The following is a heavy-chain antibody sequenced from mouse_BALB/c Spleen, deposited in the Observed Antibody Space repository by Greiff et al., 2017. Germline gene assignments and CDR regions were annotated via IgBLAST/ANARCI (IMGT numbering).Heavy chain of an antibody. J-gene: IGHJ4*01. CDR3: ARENDYDYAMDY. CDR2: ISSGGSYT. Sequence: EVMLVESGGGLVKPGGSLKLSCAASGFTFSSYAMSWVRQSPEKRLEWVAEISSGGSYTYYPDTVTGRFTISRDNAKNTLYLEMSSLRSEDTAMYYCARENDYDYAMDYWGQGTSVTVSS. CDR1: GFTFSSYA. D-gene: IGHD2-4*01. V-gene: IGHV5-9-4*01.